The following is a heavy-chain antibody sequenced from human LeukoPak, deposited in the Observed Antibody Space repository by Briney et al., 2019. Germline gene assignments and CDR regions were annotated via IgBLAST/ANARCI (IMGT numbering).Heavy chain of an antibody. D-gene: IGHD6-6*01. CDR1: RFTSSNYW. CDR3: ARGVAALMDV. Sequence: GGSLRLSCAASRFTSSNYWMNWVRQAPGKGLEWVANIKQDASEKYYVDSVRGPFTISRDNAKNSLYLQMDSLRGEDTAVYFCARGVAALMDVWGKGTTVTVSS. V-gene: IGHV3-7*04. J-gene: IGHJ6*03. CDR2: IKQDASEK.